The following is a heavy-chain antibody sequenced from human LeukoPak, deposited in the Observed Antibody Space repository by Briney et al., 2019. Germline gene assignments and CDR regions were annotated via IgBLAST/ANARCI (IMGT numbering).Heavy chain of an antibody. J-gene: IGHJ4*02. CDR2: ISYDGSNK. CDR1: GFTFSSYG. D-gene: IGHD2-15*01. CDR3: ARGYYCSGGTCYLDY. Sequence: GGSLRLSCAASGFTFSSYGMHWVRQAPGKGLEWVAVISYDGSNKYYADFVKGRFTISRDNSENTLYLQMNSLRAEDTALYYCARGYYCSGGTCYLDYWGQGTLVTVSS. V-gene: IGHV3-30*03.